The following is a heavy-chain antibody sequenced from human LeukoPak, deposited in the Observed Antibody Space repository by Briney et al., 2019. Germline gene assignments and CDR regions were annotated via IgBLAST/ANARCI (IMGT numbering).Heavy chain of an antibody. V-gene: IGHV3-23*01. D-gene: IGHD3-3*01. CDR1: GFTFSSYA. CDR2: ISGSGGST. CDR3: PIWSGYFKGPSQEY. Sequence: GGSLRLSCVASGFTFSSYAMSWVRQAPGKGLEWVSAISGSGGSTYYADSVKGRFTISRDNSKNTLYLQMNSLRAEDTAVYYCPIWSGYFKGPSQEYWGQGTLVTVSS. J-gene: IGHJ4*02.